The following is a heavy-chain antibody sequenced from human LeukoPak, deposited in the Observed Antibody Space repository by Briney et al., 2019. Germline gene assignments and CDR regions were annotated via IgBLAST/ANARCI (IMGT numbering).Heavy chain of an antibody. J-gene: IGHJ4*02. V-gene: IGHV3-74*01. CDR3: ARGLVHDTSGYYSDY. CDR2: INSDDSRT. Sequence: GGSLRLSCAASGFTFSSYWMNWVRQAPGQELMWVSRINSDDSRTTYADSVKGRFTISRDNAKNTLYLQMNSLRAEDTAVYYCARGLVHDTSGYYSDYWGQGTLVTVSS. D-gene: IGHD3-22*01. CDR1: GFTFSSYW.